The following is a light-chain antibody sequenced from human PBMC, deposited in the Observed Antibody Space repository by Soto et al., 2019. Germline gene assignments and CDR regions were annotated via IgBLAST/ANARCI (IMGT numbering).Light chain of an antibody. J-gene: IGKJ1*01. Sequence: DIQLTQSPSTLPASVGDRVTITCRASQSISNWLAWYHQKPGTAPKLLIYHASTLEGGVPSRFSGSGSGTEFTLTISGMQPDDFATYYCQQSMSYSFGQGTK. CDR2: HAS. CDR1: QSISNW. CDR3: QQSMSYS. V-gene: IGKV1-5*01.